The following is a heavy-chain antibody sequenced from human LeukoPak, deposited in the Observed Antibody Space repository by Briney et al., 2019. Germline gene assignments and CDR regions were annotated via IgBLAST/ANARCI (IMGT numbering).Heavy chain of an antibody. Sequence: SEALSLTCTVSGGSISSYYWSWIRQPPGKGLEWIGYIYYSGSTNYNPSLKSRVTISVDTSKNQFSLKLSSVTAADTAVYYCARHRYYYYGMDVWGQGTTVTVSS. CDR1: GGSISSYY. V-gene: IGHV4-59*08. J-gene: IGHJ6*02. CDR3: ARHRYYYYGMDV. CDR2: IYYSGST.